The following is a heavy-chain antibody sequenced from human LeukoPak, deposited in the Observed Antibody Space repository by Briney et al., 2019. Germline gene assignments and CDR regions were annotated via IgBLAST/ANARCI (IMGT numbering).Heavy chain of an antibody. CDR2: INHSGTT. V-gene: IGHV4-4*02. Sequence: SGTLSLTCAVSAGSISSYSWWNWVRQSPGKALEWIGEINHSGTTNYNPSLKSRVTISADKSKNQVSLRLTSVTAADTAVYYCXXLSXIVGAALEXYXXYMDVWGQGTTVTVSS. CDR3: XXLSXIVGAALEXYXXYMDV. D-gene: IGHD1-26*01. CDR1: AGSISSYSW. J-gene: IGHJ6*03.